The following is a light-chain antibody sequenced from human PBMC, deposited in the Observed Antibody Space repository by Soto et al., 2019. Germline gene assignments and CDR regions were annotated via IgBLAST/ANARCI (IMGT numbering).Light chain of an antibody. CDR2: LGS. CDR1: QSLLHSNGYNY. V-gene: IGKV2-28*01. CDR3: MQALQTPPA. Sequence: DIVMTQSPLSLPVTPGEPASISCRSSQSLLHSNGYNYLDWYLQKPGQSPQLLIYLGSNRASGVHDRFRGSASGTDFTLKISRVEAEDVRVYYCMQALQTPPAFGQGTKLVIK. J-gene: IGKJ2*01.